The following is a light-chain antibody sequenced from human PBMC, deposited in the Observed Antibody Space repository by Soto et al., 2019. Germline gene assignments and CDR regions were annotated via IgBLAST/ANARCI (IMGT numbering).Light chain of an antibody. CDR1: QSVRINS. Sequence: EILLTQSPGTLSLSPGERATLSCRASQSVRINSVAWYQQKPGQSPRLLIYGASSTAFCISDRFSGSASGAVFTLTLISLEPEDSAVYYCHQYGNTPYTFGQGTRLEIK. V-gene: IGKV3-20*01. CDR2: GAS. J-gene: IGKJ2*01. CDR3: HQYGNTPYT.